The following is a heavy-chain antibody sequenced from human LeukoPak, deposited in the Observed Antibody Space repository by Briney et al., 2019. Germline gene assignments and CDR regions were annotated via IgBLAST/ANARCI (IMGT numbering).Heavy chain of an antibody. J-gene: IGHJ5*02. D-gene: IGHD3-9*01. CDR3: AREKSRRFRYPRGYNWFDP. CDR1: GGSFSGYY. V-gene: IGHV4-34*01. CDR2: INHSGST. Sequence: PSETLSLTCAVYGGSFSGYYWSWIRQPPGKGLEWIGEINHSGSTNYNPSLKSRVTISVDTSKNQFSLKLSSVTAADTAVYYCAREKSRRFRYPRGYNWFDPWGQGTLVTVSS.